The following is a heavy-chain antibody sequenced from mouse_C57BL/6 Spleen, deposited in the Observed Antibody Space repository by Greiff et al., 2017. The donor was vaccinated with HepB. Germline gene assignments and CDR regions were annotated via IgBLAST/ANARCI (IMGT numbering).Heavy chain of an antibody. J-gene: IGHJ4*01. D-gene: IGHD3-1*01. CDR1: GYTFTDYE. Sequence: QVQLQQSGAELVRPGASVTLSCKASGYTFTDYEMHWVKQTPVHGLEWIGAIDPETGGTAYNQKFKGKAILTADKSSSTAYMELRSLTSEDSAVYYCTAPLTDYAMDYWGQGTSVTVSS. CDR2: IDPETGGT. CDR3: TAPLTDYAMDY. V-gene: IGHV1-15*01.